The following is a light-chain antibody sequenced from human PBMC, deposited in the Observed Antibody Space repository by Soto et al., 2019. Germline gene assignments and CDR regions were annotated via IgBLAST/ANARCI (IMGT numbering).Light chain of an antibody. CDR1: QSVSNTY. CDR3: QLYDSSSWT. Sequence: EIVLTQSPGTLSLSPLDTASLXCRASQSVSNTYLAWYQQKPGQAPRLLIYGASSRATGFPDRSSGSGSGTDFTLTISRLETEDFAVYYCQLYDSSSWTFGQGTKVDIK. J-gene: IGKJ1*01. V-gene: IGKV3-20*01. CDR2: GAS.